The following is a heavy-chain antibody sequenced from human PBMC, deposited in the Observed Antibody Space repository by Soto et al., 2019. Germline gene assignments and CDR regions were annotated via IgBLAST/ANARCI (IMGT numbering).Heavy chain of an antibody. CDR3: AKDSGYYSLNFDY. CDR1: GFTFSSYG. D-gene: IGHD3-22*01. V-gene: IGHV3-30*18. J-gene: IGHJ4*02. CDR2: ISYDGSNK. Sequence: QVQLVESGGGVVQPGRSLRLSCAASGFTFSSYGMHWVRQAPGKGLEWVAVISYDGSNKYYADSVKGRFTISRDNSKNTLDLEMNSLRGEDAGGYYCAKDSGYYSLNFDYWGQGTLVTVSS.